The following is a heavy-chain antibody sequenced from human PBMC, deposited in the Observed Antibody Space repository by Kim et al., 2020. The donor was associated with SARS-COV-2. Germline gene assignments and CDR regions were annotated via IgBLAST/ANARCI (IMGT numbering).Heavy chain of an antibody. D-gene: IGHD3-3*01. Sequence: SETLSLTCAVSGGSISSSNWWSWVRQPPGKGLEWIGKIYHSGSTNYNPSLKSRVTISVDKSKNQFSLKLSSVTAADTAVYYCARRVRITIFGVVTYFDYWGQGTLVTVSS. CDR3: ARRVRITIFGVVTYFDY. CDR1: GGSISSSNW. J-gene: IGHJ4*02. CDR2: IYHSGST. V-gene: IGHV4-4*02.